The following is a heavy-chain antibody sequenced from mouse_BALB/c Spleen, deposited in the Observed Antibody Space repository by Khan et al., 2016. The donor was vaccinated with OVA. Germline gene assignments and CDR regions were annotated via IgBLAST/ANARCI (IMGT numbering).Heavy chain of an antibody. CDR2: ISSAGTYT. D-gene: IGHD4-1*01. Sequence: EVELVESGGDLVKPGGSLKLSCVVSGFIFSNYGMSWVRQTPDKRLEWVATISSAGTYTYYPVSVKGRFTISRNNAKNTLDLQMSSLKSEDTAMYYCESHLTGSFAYWGQGTLVTVSA. V-gene: IGHV5-6*01. J-gene: IGHJ3*01. CDR3: ESHLTGSFAY. CDR1: GFIFSNYG.